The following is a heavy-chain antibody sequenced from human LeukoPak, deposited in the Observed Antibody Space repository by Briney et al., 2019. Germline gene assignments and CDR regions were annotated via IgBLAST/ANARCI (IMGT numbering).Heavy chain of an antibody. CDR1: GYSISSGYY. D-gene: IGHD6-19*01. J-gene: IGHJ4*02. Sequence: NPSETLSLTCTVSGYSISSGYYWGWIRQPPGKGLEWIGSIYHSGSTYYNPSLKSRVTISVDTSKNQFSLKLSSVTAADTAVYYCARLAGSSGNDYWGQGTLVTVSS. CDR3: ARLAGSSGNDY. V-gene: IGHV4-38-2*02. CDR2: IYHSGST.